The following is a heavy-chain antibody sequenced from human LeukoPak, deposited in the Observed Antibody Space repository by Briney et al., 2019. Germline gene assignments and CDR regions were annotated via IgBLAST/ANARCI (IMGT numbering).Heavy chain of an antibody. V-gene: IGHV1-2*02. Sequence: ASVKVSCKASGYTFTGYYMHWVRQAPGQGLEWMGWINPNSGGTNYAQKFQGRVTMTRDTSISTAYMGLSRLRSDDTAVYYCARPYCSSTSCLNWFDPWGQGTLVTVSS. CDR3: ARPYCSSTSCLNWFDP. D-gene: IGHD2-2*01. CDR2: INPNSGGT. J-gene: IGHJ5*02. CDR1: GYTFTGYY.